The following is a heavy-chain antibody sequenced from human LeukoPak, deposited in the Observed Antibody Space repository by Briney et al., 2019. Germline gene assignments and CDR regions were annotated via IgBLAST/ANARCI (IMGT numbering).Heavy chain of an antibody. CDR2: INWNGGST. Sequence: GSLRLSCAASGFTFSNYSMNWVRQAPGKGLEWVSGINWNGGSTGYADSVKGRFTISRDNAKNSLYLQMNSLRAEDTALYYCARGYYYDSSGYPGDYWGQGTLVTVSS. CDR3: ARGYYYDSSGYPGDY. CDR1: GFTFSNYS. D-gene: IGHD3-22*01. J-gene: IGHJ4*02. V-gene: IGHV3-20*04.